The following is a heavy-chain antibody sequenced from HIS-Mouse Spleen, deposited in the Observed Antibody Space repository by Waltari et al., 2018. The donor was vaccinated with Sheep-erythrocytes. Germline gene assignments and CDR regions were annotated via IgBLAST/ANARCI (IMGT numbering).Heavy chain of an antibody. D-gene: IGHD1-26*01. CDR2: TTTIRGLA. CDR1: GCTFSSYA. V-gene: IGHV1-69*04. CDR3: AQTGATTPHFDY. J-gene: IGHJ4*02. Sequence: QVQLVQSGAEVKKPGSSVNVSCKASGCTFSSYAISWVRQAPGQGLEWMGRTTTIRGLANYAKKFQGRVTLTADKSTSTAYMELSSLRSEDTAVYYCAQTGATTPHFDYWGQGTLVTVSS.